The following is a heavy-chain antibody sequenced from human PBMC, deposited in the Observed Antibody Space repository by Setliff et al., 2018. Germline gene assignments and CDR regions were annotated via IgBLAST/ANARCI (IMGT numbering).Heavy chain of an antibody. J-gene: IGHJ6*03. V-gene: IGHV4-61*09. Sequence: SETLSLTCTVSGNSINSRTNYWSWIRQPAGKGPEWIGHIYASWSTNYNPSLKSRVTISLDTSKNQFSLKLSSVTAAYTAVYYCASFPHHDYGDYGAYYYYYYMDVWGKGTTVTVSS. CDR1: GNSINSRTNY. CDR3: ASFPHHDYGDYGAYYYYYYMDV. CDR2: IYASWST. D-gene: IGHD4-17*01.